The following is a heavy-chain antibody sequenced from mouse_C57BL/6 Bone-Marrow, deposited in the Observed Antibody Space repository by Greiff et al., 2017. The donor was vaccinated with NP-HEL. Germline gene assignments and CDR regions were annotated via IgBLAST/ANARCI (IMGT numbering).Heavy chain of an antibody. D-gene: IGHD2-5*01. V-gene: IGHV5-12*01. J-gene: IGHJ4*01. Sequence: EVKLVESGGGLVQPGGSLKLSCAASGFTFSDYYMYWVRQTPEKRLEWVAYISNGGGSTYYPDTVKGRFTISRDNAKNTLYLQMSRLKSEDTAMYYCARQGSKSRDAMDDWGQGTSVTVSS. CDR2: ISNGGGST. CDR3: ARQGSKSRDAMDD. CDR1: GFTFSDYY.